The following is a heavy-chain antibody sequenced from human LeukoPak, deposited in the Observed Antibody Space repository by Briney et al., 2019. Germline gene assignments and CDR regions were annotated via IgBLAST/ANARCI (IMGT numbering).Heavy chain of an antibody. Sequence: PGGSLRLSCAASGFTFSIFEMNWVGAAPGKGLPWVSYISSSGSTIYYADSVKGRFTISRDNAKNSLYLQMNSLRAEDTAVYYCAELGITMIGGVWGKGTTVTISS. CDR1: GFTFSIFE. V-gene: IGHV3-48*03. J-gene: IGHJ6*04. CDR3: AELGITMIGGV. CDR2: ISSSGSTI. D-gene: IGHD3-10*02.